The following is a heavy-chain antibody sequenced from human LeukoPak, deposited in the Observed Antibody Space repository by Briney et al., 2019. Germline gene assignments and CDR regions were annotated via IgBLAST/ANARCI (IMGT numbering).Heavy chain of an antibody. V-gene: IGHV5-51*01. CDR3: ARLFGESLQTDYYYGMDV. D-gene: IGHD3-10*02. CDR1: GYSFTSYW. J-gene: IGHJ6*02. Sequence: GESLKISCKGSGYSFTSYWIGWVRQMPGKGLEWMGIIYPGDSDTRYSPSFQGQVTISANKSISTAYLQWSSLKASDTAMYYCARLFGESLQTDYYYGMDVWGQGTMVTVSS. CDR2: IYPGDSDT.